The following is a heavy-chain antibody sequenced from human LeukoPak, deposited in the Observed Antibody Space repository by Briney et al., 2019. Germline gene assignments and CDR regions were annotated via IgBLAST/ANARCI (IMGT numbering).Heavy chain of an antibody. CDR3: ARDLGYSYGIVWHKYFDY. CDR2: IDPNSGGT. CDR1: GYTFSGYY. Sequence: ASVKVSCKASGYTFSGYYLHWVRQAHGQGLEWMGHIDPNSGGTKYAQKFQGRVTMTRDTSTSSAYMELSSLIFDDTAVYYCARDLGYSYGIVWHKYFDYWGRGTLVTVSS. D-gene: IGHD5-18*01. V-gene: IGHV1-2*06. J-gene: IGHJ4*01.